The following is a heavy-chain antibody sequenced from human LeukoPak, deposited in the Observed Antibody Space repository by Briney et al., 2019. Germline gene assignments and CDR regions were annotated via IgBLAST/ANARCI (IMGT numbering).Heavy chain of an antibody. CDR3: VRLWDRWFDS. J-gene: IGHJ5*01. Sequence: GGSLRLSCVASGFTFSDHYMDWVRQAPGKGLEWVGRIKHKADSYTTEYAASVKGRFTISRDDSKNSLYLQMNSLKTEDTAVYYCVRLWDRWFDSWGQGTLVTVSS. CDR2: IKHKADSYTT. V-gene: IGHV3-72*01. D-gene: IGHD1-14*01. CDR1: GFTFSDHY.